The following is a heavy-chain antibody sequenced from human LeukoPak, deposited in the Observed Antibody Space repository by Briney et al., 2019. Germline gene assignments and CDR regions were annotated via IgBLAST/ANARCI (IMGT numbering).Heavy chain of an antibody. Sequence: GGSLRLSCAASGFTFSSYSMSWVRQAPGKGLEWVSAISGSSGSTYYADSVKGRFTISRDNSKNTLYLQMISLRAEDTAVSYLSNTTTPFLGGSYYYYGMDVWGQGTTVTVSS. J-gene: IGHJ6*02. V-gene: IGHV3-23*01. CDR3: SNTTTPFLGGSYYYYGMDV. CDR1: GFTFSSYS. D-gene: IGHD3-10*01. CDR2: ISGSSGST.